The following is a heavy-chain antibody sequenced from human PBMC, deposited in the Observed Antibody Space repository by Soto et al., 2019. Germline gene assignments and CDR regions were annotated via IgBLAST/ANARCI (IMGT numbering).Heavy chain of an antibody. J-gene: IGHJ5*02. Sequence: ASVKVSCKASGYSFSSSGFSWMRQAPGQGLEWMGWISTYNGNTNYAQKFQGRLSMTRDTSTTTAFMELTTLRSDDTAVYYCARDEYNNGRNWLNPWGQGTLVTVSS. CDR2: ISTYNGNT. D-gene: IGHD2-8*01. CDR1: GYSFSSSG. V-gene: IGHV1-18*01. CDR3: ARDEYNNGRNWLNP.